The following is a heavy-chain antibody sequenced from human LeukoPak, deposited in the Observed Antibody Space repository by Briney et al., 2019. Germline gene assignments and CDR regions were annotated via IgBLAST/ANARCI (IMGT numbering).Heavy chain of an antibody. J-gene: IGHJ6*03. CDR2: IIPIFGTA. Sequence: SVKVSCKASGGTFSSYAINWVRQAPGQGLEWMGRIIPIFGTANYAQKFQGRVTITTDESTSTAYMELSSLRSEDTAVYYCARCRFLEWLPDVEYYMDVWGKGTTVTVSS. V-gene: IGHV1-69*05. CDR3: ARCRFLEWLPDVEYYMDV. D-gene: IGHD3-3*01. CDR1: GGTFSSYA.